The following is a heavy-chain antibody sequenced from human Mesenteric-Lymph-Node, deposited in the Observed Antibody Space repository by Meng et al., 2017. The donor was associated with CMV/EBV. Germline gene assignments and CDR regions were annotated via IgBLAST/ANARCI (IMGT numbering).Heavy chain of an antibody. CDR1: GFNFDEYG. Sequence: GGSLRLSCAASGFNFDEYGMSWVRQAPGKGLEWVSGINWNGGSTGYADSVKGQFTISRDNAKNSLYLQMNSLRAEDTAVYYCARDYDSRSLDAFDIWGQGTMVTVSS. J-gene: IGHJ3*02. V-gene: IGHV3-20*04. CDR2: INWNGGST. D-gene: IGHD3-22*01. CDR3: ARDYDSRSLDAFDI.